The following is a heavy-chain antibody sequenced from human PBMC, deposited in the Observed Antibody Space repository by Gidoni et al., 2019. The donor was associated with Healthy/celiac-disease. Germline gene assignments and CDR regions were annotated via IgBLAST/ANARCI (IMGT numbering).Heavy chain of an antibody. V-gene: IGHV3-74*03. CDR2: IETGWTTT. D-gene: IGHD2-2*01. CDR3: ARDWYHAIDY. Sequence: EVQLVESGGGLVQPGGSLRLSCAASGFSFPITWMHWVRQVPGKGLVWVALIETGWTTTMYADSVKGRFTISRDDAKNTLYLQMNNLRVEDTAVYYCARDWYHAIDYWGQGTSVTVSS. J-gene: IGHJ4*02. CDR1: GFSFPITW.